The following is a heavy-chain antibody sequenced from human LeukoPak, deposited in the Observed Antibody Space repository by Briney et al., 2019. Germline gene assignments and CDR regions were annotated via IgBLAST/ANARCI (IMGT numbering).Heavy chain of an antibody. J-gene: IGHJ4*02. Sequence: ASVKVSCKASGYTFASYGISWVRQAPGQGLEWMGWISAYNGNSNYAQKLQGRVTMTTDTSTSTAYMELRSLRSDDTAVYYCATFQQSYSSGWYPLGYWGQGTLVTVSS. CDR3: ATFQQSYSSGWYPLGY. CDR2: ISAYNGNS. CDR1: GYTFASYG. V-gene: IGHV1-18*01. D-gene: IGHD6-19*01.